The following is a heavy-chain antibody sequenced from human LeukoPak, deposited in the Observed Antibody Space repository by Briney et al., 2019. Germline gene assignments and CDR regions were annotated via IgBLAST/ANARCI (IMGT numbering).Heavy chain of an antibody. D-gene: IGHD3-10*01. CDR3: ARAMDVTYYYGSGSPSGIDY. J-gene: IGHJ4*02. CDR2: IYYSGST. Sequence: SETLSLTCTVSGGSFRRYYWSWIRQPPGKGLEWIGYIYYSGSTNYNPSLKSRVTISVDTSKNQFSLKLSSVTAADTAVYYCARAMDVTYYYGSGSPSGIDYWGQGTLVTVSS. V-gene: IGHV4-59*01. CDR1: GGSFRRYY.